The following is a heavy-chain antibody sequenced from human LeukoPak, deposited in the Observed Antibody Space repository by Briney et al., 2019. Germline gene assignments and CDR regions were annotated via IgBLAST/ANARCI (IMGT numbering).Heavy chain of an antibody. CDR3: ARGNDYFDY. D-gene: IGHD2-8*01. J-gene: IGHJ4*02. CDR1: GYTLTGYY. Sequence: ASVKVSCKASGYTLTGYYMHSVRPAPGQGVEWMGWINPNSGGTNYAQKFQGRVTMTRDTSISTAYMELSRLRSDDTAVYYCARGNDYFDYWGQGTLVTVSS. CDR2: INPNSGGT. V-gene: IGHV1-2*02.